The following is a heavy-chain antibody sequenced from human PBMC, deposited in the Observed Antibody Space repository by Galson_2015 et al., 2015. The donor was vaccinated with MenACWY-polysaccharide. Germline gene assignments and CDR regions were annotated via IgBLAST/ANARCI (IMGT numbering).Heavy chain of an antibody. CDR2: INTDGSST. J-gene: IGHJ4*02. Sequence: SLRLSCAASGFTFSSYWMHWVRQAPGEGLVWVSRINTDGSSTSYADSVKGRFTISRDNSKNTLYLRMNSLRAEDTAIYHCVKSGLGNLGYSMVRGVDYWGRGTLATVSS. CDR1: GFTFSSYW. D-gene: IGHD3-10*01. CDR3: VKSGLGNLGYSMVRGVDY. V-gene: IGHV3-74*01.